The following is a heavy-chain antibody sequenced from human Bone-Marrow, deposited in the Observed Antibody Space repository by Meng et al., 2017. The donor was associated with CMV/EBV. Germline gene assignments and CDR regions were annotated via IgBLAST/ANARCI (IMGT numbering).Heavy chain of an antibody. V-gene: IGHV1-46*01. CDR1: GYTFTSYY. CDR2: INPSGGST. D-gene: IGHD2-15*01. CDR3: SRDRKVVVALTPTLRRYGMDV. Sequence: ASVKVSCKASGYTFTSYYMHWVRQAPGQGFEWMGIINPSGGSTSYAQKFQGRVTMNRDTSTSTVYMELSRLRSDDTAVYFCSRDRKVVVALTPTLRRYGMDVSGQGTTVTVSS. J-gene: IGHJ6*02.